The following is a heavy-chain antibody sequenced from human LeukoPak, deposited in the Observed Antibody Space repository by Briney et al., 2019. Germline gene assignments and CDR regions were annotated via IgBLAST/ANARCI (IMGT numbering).Heavy chain of an antibody. J-gene: IGHJ4*02. CDR3: AREEGGNVFDY. Sequence: GGSLRLSCAASGFTVSSNYMSWVRQAPGKGLEWVPVIYSGGSTYYADSVKGRFTISRDNSKNTLYLQMNSLRAEDTAVYYCAREEGGNVFDYWGQGTLVTVSS. D-gene: IGHD4-23*01. CDR2: IYSGGST. CDR1: GFTVSSNY. V-gene: IGHV3-53*01.